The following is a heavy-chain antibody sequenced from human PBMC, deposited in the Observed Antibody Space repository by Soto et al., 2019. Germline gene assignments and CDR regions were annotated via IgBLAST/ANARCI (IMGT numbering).Heavy chain of an antibody. CDR2: ISNDGSEK. CDR1: GFTFNTYG. V-gene: IGHV3-30*18. J-gene: IGHJ4*02. CDR3: AKHSTPDYYDSSGYYFWGIIDY. D-gene: IGHD3-22*01. Sequence: GGSLRLSCAASGFTFNTYGMNWVRQAPGKXLEWVAVISNDGSEKYYADSVKGRFTIPRDNSKNTQHLQMSSLRAEDTAVYYCAKHSTPDYYDSSGYYFWGIIDYWGQGTLVTVSS.